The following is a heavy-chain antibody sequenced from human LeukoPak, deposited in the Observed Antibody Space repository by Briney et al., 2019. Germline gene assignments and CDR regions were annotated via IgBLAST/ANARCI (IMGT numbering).Heavy chain of an antibody. V-gene: IGHV3-48*03. J-gene: IGHJ4*02. CDR2: ISSSGSTI. Sequence: SGGSLRLSCAASGFTFSSYEMNWVRQAPGKGLEWVSYISSSGSTIYYADSVKGRFTISRDNAKNSLYLQMNSLRAEDTAVYYCAREPIEYSSSALDYWGQGTLVTVSS. D-gene: IGHD6-6*01. CDR3: AREPIEYSSSALDY. CDR1: GFTFSSYE.